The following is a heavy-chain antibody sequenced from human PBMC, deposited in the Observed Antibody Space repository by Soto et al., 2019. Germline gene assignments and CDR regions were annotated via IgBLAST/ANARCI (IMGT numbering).Heavy chain of an antibody. V-gene: IGHV3-30*18. Sequence: GESLKISCAASGFTFSSYSMNWVRQAPGKGLEWVAVISYDGSNKYYADSVKGRFTISRDNSKNTLYLQMNSLRAEDTAVYYCAKEFYDSSGYYSNRFDPWGQGTLVTVSS. D-gene: IGHD3-22*01. J-gene: IGHJ5*02. CDR1: GFTFSSYS. CDR2: ISYDGSNK. CDR3: AKEFYDSSGYYSNRFDP.